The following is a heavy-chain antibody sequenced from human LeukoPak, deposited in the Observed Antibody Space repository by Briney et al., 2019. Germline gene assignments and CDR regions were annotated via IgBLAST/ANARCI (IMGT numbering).Heavy chain of an antibody. CDR3: ARVAYCSGGSCYHNWFDP. CDR1: GYTFTSYD. CDR2: MNPNSGNT. Sequence: ASVKVFCKASGYTFTSYDINWVRQATGQGLEWMGWMNPNSGNTGYAQKFQGRVTITRNTSISTAYMELSSLRSEDTAVYYCARVAYCSGGSCYHNWFDPWGQGTLVTVSS. J-gene: IGHJ5*02. D-gene: IGHD2-15*01. V-gene: IGHV1-8*03.